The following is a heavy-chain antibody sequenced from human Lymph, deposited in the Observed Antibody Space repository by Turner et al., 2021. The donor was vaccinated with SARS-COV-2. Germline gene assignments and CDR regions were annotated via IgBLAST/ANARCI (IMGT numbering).Heavy chain of an antibody. CDR1: GGTFSSYA. Sequence: QVQLVQSGAEVKKPGSSVKVSCKASGGTFSSYAISWVRQAPGQGLEWGGGIIPSLRIATYAQKFQGRVTITADKSTSTAYMERSSLRSEDTAVFYCARVVGGFGELGYYYYYGMDVWGQGTTVTVSS. J-gene: IGHJ6*02. V-gene: IGHV1-69*10. CDR2: IIPSLRIA. CDR3: ARVVGGFGELGYYYYYGMDV. D-gene: IGHD3-10*01.